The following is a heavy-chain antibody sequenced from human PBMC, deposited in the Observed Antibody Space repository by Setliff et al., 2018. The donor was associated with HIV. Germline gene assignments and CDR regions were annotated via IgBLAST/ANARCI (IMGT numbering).Heavy chain of an antibody. Sequence: GSLRLSCAASGFTFSSYEMNWVRQAPGKGLEWVSYISGSGSAIYYADSVKGRFTISRDNAENSLYLQMNSLRAEDTAVYYCARDNGRYFDRGWFDPWGQGALVTVSS. V-gene: IGHV3-48*03. D-gene: IGHD3-9*01. J-gene: IGHJ5*02. CDR3: ARDNGRYFDRGWFDP. CDR2: ISGSGSAI. CDR1: GFTFSSYE.